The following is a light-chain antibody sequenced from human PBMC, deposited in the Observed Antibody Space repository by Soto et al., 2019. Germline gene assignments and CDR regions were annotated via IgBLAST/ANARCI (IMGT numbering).Light chain of an antibody. Sequence: DIVMTQSPASLAVSLGERATINCKSSQSILHSSNNKDFLAWYQQRPGQPPKLLIYWASTRESGVPDRFSGSGSGTEFTLTVSSLQAEDVAVYYCQQSYSTPLTFGGGTKVEL. CDR3: QQSYSTPLT. CDR1: QSILHSSNNKDF. CDR2: WAS. J-gene: IGKJ4*01. V-gene: IGKV4-1*01.